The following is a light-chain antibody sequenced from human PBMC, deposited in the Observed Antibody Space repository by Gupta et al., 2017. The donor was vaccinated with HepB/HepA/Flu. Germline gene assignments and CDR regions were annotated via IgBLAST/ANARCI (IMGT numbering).Light chain of an antibody. CDR1: QSVSSY. CDR3: QQRSTLIT. J-gene: IGKJ4*01. Sequence: EVVLTQSPATLCLSPGERATLSCRASQSVSSYLAWYQQKPGQAPRLLIYDAPNSAIGIPDRFSGSGYGKDFTLTSSRREYEDSAVYYGQQRSTLITFGGGTKVEIK. CDR2: DAP. V-gene: IGKV3-11*01.